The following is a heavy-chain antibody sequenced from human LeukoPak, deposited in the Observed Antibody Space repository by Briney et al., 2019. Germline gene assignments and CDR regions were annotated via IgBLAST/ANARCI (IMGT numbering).Heavy chain of an antibody. CDR1: GLTVSNHW. J-gene: IGHJ4*02. D-gene: IGHD2/OR15-2a*01. CDR2: ISINGGTI. Sequence: GGSLRLSCVASGLTVSNHWMSWVRQAPGKGLEWVSAISINGGTIYYADSVKGRFTTSRDNSKNTLYLQVNSLRAVDTAVYFCAKAAPDTTYFDSWGQGTLVTVSS. CDR3: AKAAPDTTYFDS. V-gene: IGHV3-23*01.